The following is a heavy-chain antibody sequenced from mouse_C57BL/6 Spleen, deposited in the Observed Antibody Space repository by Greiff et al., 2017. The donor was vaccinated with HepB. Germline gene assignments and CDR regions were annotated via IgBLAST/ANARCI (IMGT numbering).Heavy chain of an antibody. CDR2: IDPSDSYT. CDR3: ARNQNYGSSYWFAY. V-gene: IGHV1-59*01. J-gene: IGHJ3*01. CDR1: GYTFTSYW. Sequence: QVQLKQPGAELVRPGTSVKLSCKASGYTFTSYWMHWVKQRPGQGLEWIGVIDPSDSYTNYNQKFKGKATLTVDTSSSTAYMQLSSLTSEDSAVYYCARNQNYGSSYWFAYWGQGTLVTVSA. D-gene: IGHD1-1*01.